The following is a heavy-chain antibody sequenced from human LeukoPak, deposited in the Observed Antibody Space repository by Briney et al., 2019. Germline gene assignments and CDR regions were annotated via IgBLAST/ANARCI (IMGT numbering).Heavy chain of an antibody. CDR2: IYTSGST. CDR3: ARDRDHYYDSSGYTYYFDY. J-gene: IGHJ4*02. CDR1: GGSFSGYY. V-gene: IGHV4-4*07. D-gene: IGHD3-22*01. Sequence: SETLSLTCAVYGGSFSGYYWSWIRQPAGKGLEWIGRIYTSGSTNYNPSLKSRVTMSVDTSKNQFSLKLSSVTAADTAVYYCARDRDHYYDSSGYTYYFDYWGQGTLVTVSS.